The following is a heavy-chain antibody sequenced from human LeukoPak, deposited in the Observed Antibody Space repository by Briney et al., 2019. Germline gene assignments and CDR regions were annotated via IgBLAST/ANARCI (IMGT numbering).Heavy chain of an antibody. CDR1: GGSFSGYY. V-gene: IGHV4-34*01. CDR2: INHSGST. Sequence: SETLSLTCAVYGGSFSGYYWSWIRQPPGKGLEWIGEINHSGSTNYNPSLKSRVTISVDTPRNQFSLKLSSVTAADTAVYYCARVELGQLVLPNWFDPWGQGTLVTVSS. D-gene: IGHD6-13*01. J-gene: IGHJ5*02. CDR3: ARVELGQLVLPNWFDP.